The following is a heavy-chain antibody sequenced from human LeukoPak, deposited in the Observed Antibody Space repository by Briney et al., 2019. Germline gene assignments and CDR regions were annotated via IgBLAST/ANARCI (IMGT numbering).Heavy chain of an antibody. CDR3: ARHKSVVDWFDP. J-gene: IGHJ5*02. D-gene: IGHD4-23*01. CDR2: IYYSGRT. Sequence: SETLSLTCTVSGGSISNTGFHWGWIRQPPGKGPEWIASIYYSGRTYYCPSLKSRLTISVDTSKNQFSLKLSSVTAADTAVYFCARHKSVVDWFDPWGRGTLVTVSS. CDR1: GGSISNTGFH. V-gene: IGHV4-39*01.